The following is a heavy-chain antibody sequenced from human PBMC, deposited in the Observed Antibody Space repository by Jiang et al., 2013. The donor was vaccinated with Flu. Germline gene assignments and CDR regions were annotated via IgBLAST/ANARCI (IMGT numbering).Heavy chain of an antibody. Sequence: DSVSNIGATWNWVRQSPSRGLEWLGSTYYRSKWLNDYAASMKGRITINPDTSKNQFSLHLDSVIPEDTAVYYCARDPLYCLSCLDSWGQGTLVTVSS. CDR2: TYYRSKWLN. J-gene: IGHJ5*01. CDR1: DSVSNIGAT. D-gene: IGHD3-16*01. V-gene: IGHV6-1*01. CDR3: ARDPLYCLSCLDS.